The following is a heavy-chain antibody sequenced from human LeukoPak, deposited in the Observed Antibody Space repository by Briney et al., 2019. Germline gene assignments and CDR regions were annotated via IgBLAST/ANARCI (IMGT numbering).Heavy chain of an antibody. V-gene: IGHV3-72*01. J-gene: IGHJ3*02. CDR1: GFPFIDHY. CDR2: IRNKANSYTT. Sequence: GGSLRFSCAASGFPFIDHYWDWVGKAPGRGREWVGGIRNKANSYTTEYAASVKGRFTISRDDSKNSLYLQMNSLKTEDTAVYYCAKDMGWELRDDAFDIWGQGTMVTVSS. CDR3: AKDMGWELRDDAFDI. D-gene: IGHD1-26*01.